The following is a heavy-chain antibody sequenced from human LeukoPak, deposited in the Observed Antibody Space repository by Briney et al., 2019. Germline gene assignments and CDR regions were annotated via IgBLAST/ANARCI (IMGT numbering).Heavy chain of an antibody. V-gene: IGHV3-30-3*01. CDR3: ARDMGVAAAAKYIFDY. CDR2: ISYDGSNK. Sequence: TGRSLRLSCAASGFTISNYAMHWVRQAPGKGLEWVAVISYDGSNKYYADSVRGRFTVSRDNSKNTLSLQMNSLRVEDTAMYSCARDMGVAAAAKYIFDYWGQGTLVTVAS. J-gene: IGHJ4*02. D-gene: IGHD6-13*01. CDR1: GFTISNYA.